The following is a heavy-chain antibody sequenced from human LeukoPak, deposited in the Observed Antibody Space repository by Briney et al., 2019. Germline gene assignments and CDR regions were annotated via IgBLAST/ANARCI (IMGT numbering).Heavy chain of an antibody. V-gene: IGHV4-59*01. J-gene: IGHJ4*02. CDR2: IYYSGST. CDR3: ARAPRGVDTAMEPFDY. D-gene: IGHD5-18*01. CDR1: GGSISSYY. Sequence: PSETLSLTCTVSGGSISSYYWSWIRQPPGKGLEWIGYIYYSGSTNYNPSLKSRVTISVDTSKNQFSLKLSSVTAADTAVYYCARAPRGVDTAMEPFDYWGQGTLVTVSS.